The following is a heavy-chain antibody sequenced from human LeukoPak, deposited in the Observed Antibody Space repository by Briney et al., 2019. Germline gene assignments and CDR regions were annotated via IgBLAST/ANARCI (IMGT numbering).Heavy chain of an antibody. V-gene: IGHV4-39*01. CDR2: IYYSGSP. CDR1: GLTFSSYW. J-gene: IGHJ4*02. Sequence: GSLRLSCAAPGLTFSSYWMHWIRQPPGKGLEWIGSIYYSGSPYYNPSLKSRVTISVDTSKNQFSLKLSSVTAADTAVYYCARLDYGSGSYYMNYWGQGTLVTVSS. D-gene: IGHD3-10*01. CDR3: ARLDYGSGSYYMNY.